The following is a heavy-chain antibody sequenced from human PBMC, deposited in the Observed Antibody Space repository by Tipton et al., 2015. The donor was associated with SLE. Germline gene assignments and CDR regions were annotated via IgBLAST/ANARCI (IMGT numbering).Heavy chain of an antibody. CDR3: AKESPDYYYMDV. CDR2: IYSGGST. Sequence: SLRLSCAASGFTVSNNYMSWVRQAPGKGLEWVSVIYSGGSTYYADSVKGRFTISRDNSKNTLYLQMNSLRAEDTAVYYCAKESPDYYYMDVWGKGTTVTVSS. J-gene: IGHJ6*03. V-gene: IGHV3-53*05. CDR1: GFTVSNNY.